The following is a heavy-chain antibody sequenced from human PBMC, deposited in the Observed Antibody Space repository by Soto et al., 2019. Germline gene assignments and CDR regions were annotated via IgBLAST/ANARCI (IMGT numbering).Heavy chain of an antibody. D-gene: IGHD6-19*01. V-gene: IGHV4-30-2*01. CDR3: ARAAGLGAVAADY. CDR2: IYHSGST. Sequence: QLQLQESGSGLVKPSQTLSLTCAVYGGSISSGGYSWSWIRQPPGKSLEWIGYIYHSGSTYYNPALKGRVTISVDRAKNQFSLKRSSVTAADTAVYYCARAAGLGAVAADYWGQGTLVTVSS. J-gene: IGHJ4*02. CDR1: GGSISSGGYS.